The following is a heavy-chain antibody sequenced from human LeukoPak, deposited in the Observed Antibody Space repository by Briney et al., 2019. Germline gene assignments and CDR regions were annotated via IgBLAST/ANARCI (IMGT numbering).Heavy chain of an antibody. CDR1: GFTFSTYW. Sequence: PGGSLRLSCAASGFTFSTYWMHWVRQAPGKGLVWVSRIISDGSSTSYADSVKGRFTISRDNAKNTLYLQMNSLRAEDTAVYYCARVFPRVGAPYYFDYWGQGTLVTVSS. CDR2: IISDGSST. J-gene: IGHJ4*02. V-gene: IGHV3-74*01. D-gene: IGHD3-16*01. CDR3: ARVFPRVGAPYYFDY.